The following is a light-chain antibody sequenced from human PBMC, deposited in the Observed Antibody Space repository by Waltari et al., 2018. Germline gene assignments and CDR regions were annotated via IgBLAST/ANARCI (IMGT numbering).Light chain of an antibody. CDR3: AAWDDSLSGPGV. CDR2: RNN. J-gene: IGLJ3*02. Sequence: QSVLTQPPSASGTPGQRVTIPCSGSSSNIGRDFLHWHQQRPGMAPKPLVYRNNQRPSGVPDRFSGSKSGTSASLAISGLRSEDEADYYCAAWDDSLSGPGVFGGGTKLTVL. CDR1: SSNIGRDF. V-gene: IGLV1-47*01.